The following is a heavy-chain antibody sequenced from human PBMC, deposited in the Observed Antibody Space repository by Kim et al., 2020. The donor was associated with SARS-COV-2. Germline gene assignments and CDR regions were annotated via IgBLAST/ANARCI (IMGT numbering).Heavy chain of an antibody. J-gene: IGHJ5*02. Sequence: ASVKVSCKASGYTFTGYYIHWVRQAPGQGLEWMGWSNPNSGDTKYAEKFQGRVTMTRDTSINTAYMELSRLRSDDTAMYYCTRDLAIRPTGGYNWFDPWGQGTLVSVSS. D-gene: IGHD3-10*01. CDR1: GYTFTGYY. V-gene: IGHV1-2*02. CDR2: SNPNSGDT. CDR3: TRDLAIRPTGGYNWFDP.